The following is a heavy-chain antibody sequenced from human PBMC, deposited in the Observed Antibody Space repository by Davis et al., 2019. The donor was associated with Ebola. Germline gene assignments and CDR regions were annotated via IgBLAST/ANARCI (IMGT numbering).Heavy chain of an antibody. CDR1: GPSVRSHY. CDR2: IYVGEIA. D-gene: IGHD2-8*02. J-gene: IGHJ5*02. Sequence: GESLNISCAASGPSVRSHYISWVRQAPGKGLEWVSVIYVGEIAYYADSVKGRFTISRDNSKNTLYLQMNSLRADDTAVYYCAKHCPGGNCYDNWGPGTLVTVSA. CDR3: AKHCPGGNCYDN. V-gene: IGHV3-53*01.